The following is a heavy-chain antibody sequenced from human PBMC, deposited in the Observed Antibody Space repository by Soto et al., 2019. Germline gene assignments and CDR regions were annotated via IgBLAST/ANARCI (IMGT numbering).Heavy chain of an antibody. CDR3: ARDRWNWNFQGYYSYGMDV. J-gene: IGHJ6*02. D-gene: IGHD1-7*01. V-gene: IGHV4-34*01. CDR1: GGSFSGYY. CDR2: INHSGST. Sequence: KPSETLSLTCAVYGGSFSGYYWSWIRQPPGKGLEWIGEINHSGSTNYNPSLKSRVTISVDTSKNQFSLKLSSVTAADTAVYYCARDRWNWNFQGYYSYGMDVWGQGTTVTVSS.